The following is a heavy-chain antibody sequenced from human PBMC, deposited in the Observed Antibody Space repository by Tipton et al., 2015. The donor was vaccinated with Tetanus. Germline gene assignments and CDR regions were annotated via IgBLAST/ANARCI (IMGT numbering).Heavy chain of an antibody. CDR3: LSWGASGNH. V-gene: IGHV3-7*01. CDR2: IKPDGSEA. CDR1: GFIFSNYW. J-gene: IGHJ5*02. D-gene: IGHD3-16*01. Sequence: GSLRLSCSASGFIFSNYWMSWVRQAPGKGLEWVANIKPDGSEAFYVDSLKGRFIISRDNAKNSLFLQMNNLRVEDTAVYYCLSWGASGNHWSQGTLVTVSS.